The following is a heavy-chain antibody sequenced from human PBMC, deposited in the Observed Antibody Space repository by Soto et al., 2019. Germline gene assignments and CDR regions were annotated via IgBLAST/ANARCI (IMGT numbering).Heavy chain of an antibody. Sequence: SETLSLTCTVSGGSISGYYWSWIRQPPGKGLEWIGYMYNTGSAVYNPSFKSRVTISVDTSKNQFSLKLNSVTAADTAVYYCARDLWGYCGTDCYPLDVWGQGTTVTVSS. V-gene: IGHV4-59*01. CDR1: GGSISGYY. J-gene: IGHJ6*02. D-gene: IGHD2-21*02. CDR2: MYNTGSA. CDR3: ARDLWGYCGTDCYPLDV.